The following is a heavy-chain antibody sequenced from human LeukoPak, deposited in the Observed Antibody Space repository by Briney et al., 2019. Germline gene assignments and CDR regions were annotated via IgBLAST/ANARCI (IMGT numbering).Heavy chain of an antibody. CDR3: AKGFYYFDY. V-gene: IGHV3-30*18. D-gene: IGHD3-3*01. CDR2: ISYDGSNK. J-gene: IGHJ4*02. Sequence: GGSLRLSCAASGFTFSSYGMHWVRQAPGKGLEGVAVISYDGSNKYYADSVKGRFTISRDNSKNTLYLQMNSLRAEDTAVYYCAKGFYYFDYWGQGTLVTVSS. CDR1: GFTFSSYG.